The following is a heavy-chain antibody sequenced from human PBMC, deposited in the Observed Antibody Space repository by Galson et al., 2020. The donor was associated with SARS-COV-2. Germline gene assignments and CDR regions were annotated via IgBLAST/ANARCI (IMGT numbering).Heavy chain of an antibody. CDR1: GFTFDDYA. D-gene: IGHD4-17*01. CDR2: ISWNSGSI. Sequence: SLKISCAASGFTFDDYAMHWVRQAPGKGLEWVSGISWNSGSIGYADSVKGRFTISRDNAKNSLYLQMNSLRAEDTALYYCAKIGGDYEGNYFDYWGQGTLVTVSS. CDR3: AKIGGDYEGNYFDY. V-gene: IGHV3-9*01. J-gene: IGHJ4*02.